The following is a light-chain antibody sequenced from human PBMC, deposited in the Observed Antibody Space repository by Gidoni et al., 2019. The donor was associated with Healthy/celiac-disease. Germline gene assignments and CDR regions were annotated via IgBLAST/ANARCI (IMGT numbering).Light chain of an antibody. CDR1: QRISSY. CDR3: QQSYSTPRT. Sequence: IQMTQSPSSLSASVGDRVTITCRASQRISSYLNWYQQKPGKAPKLLIYAASSLQSGVPSRLSGSGSGTDFTLTISSLQPEDVATYYCQQSYSTPRTFGQGTKVEIK. J-gene: IGKJ1*01. CDR2: AAS. V-gene: IGKV1-39*01.